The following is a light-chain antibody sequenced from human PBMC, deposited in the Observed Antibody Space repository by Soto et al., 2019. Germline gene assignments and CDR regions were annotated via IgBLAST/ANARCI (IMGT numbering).Light chain of an antibody. CDR3: QQYGSSPWT. CDR1: QSVSSSF. Sequence: EIVLTQSPGTLSLSPGERATLSCRASQSVSSSFLAWYQQKPGQAPRLLIYGASSRATGIPDRFSGSGSGTDFTRTISRLEPEDFAGYYGQQYGSSPWTFGQGTKVEFK. CDR2: GAS. J-gene: IGKJ1*01. V-gene: IGKV3-20*01.